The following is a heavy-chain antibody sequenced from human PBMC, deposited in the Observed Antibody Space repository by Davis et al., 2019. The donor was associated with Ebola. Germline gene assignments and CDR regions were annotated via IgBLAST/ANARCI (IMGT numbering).Heavy chain of an antibody. CDR1: GYSFTSYW. CDR3: ARQGGRHIVVVTDWFDP. V-gene: IGHV5-10-1*01. J-gene: IGHJ5*02. CDR2: IDPSDSST. D-gene: IGHD2-21*02. Sequence: GESLKISCKGSGYSFTSYWISWVRQMPGKGLEWMGRIDPSDSSTNYSPSFQGHVTISADKSISTAYLQWSSLKASDTAMYYCARQGGRHIVVVTDWFDPWGQGTLVTVSS.